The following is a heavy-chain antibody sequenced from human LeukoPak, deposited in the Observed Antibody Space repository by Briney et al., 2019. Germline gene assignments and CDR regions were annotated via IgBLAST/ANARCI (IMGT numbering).Heavy chain of an antibody. J-gene: IGHJ4*02. CDR1: GFTFSSYS. CDR2: ISSSSSYI. CDR3: ARGGTMIVVVYFDY. Sequence: GGSLRLSCAASGFTFSSYSINWVRQAPGKGLEWVSSISSSSSYIYYADSVKGRFTISRDNAKNSLYLQMNSLRAEDTAVYYCARGGTMIVVVYFDYWGQGTLVTVSS. D-gene: IGHD3-22*01. V-gene: IGHV3-21*01.